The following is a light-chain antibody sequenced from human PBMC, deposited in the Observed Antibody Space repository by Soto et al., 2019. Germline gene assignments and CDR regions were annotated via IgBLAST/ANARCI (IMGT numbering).Light chain of an antibody. CDR2: DAS. Sequence: ASQSVSSSYLAWYQQKPGQAPRLLIYDASNRATGIPARFSGSGSGTDFTLTISSLEPEDFAVYYCQQRSNWPPITFGQGTRLEIK. CDR1: QSVSSSY. J-gene: IGKJ5*01. V-gene: IGKV3-11*01. CDR3: QQRSNWPPIT.